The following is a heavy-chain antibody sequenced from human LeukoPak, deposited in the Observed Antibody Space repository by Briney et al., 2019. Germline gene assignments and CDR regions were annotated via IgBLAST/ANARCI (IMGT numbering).Heavy chain of an antibody. CDR3: ARGGVDYYGSGTYYLMYYFDY. V-gene: IGHV3-23*01. D-gene: IGHD3-10*01. CDR1: GFPLSNYA. J-gene: IGHJ4*02. CDR2: TSSSDDGT. Sequence: GGSLRLSCVASGFPLSNYAMSWVRQVPGKGLEWVSATSSSDDGTYYADSVRGRFTISRDNSKSTMYLQMNSLRAEDTAVYFCARGGVDYYGSGTYYLMYYFDYWGQGALVTVSS.